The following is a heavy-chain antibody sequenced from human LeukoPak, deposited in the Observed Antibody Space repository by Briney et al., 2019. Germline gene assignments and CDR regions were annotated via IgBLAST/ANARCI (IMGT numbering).Heavy chain of an antibody. CDR1: GDFFRSYW. J-gene: IGHJ4*02. CDR2: IYATGST. V-gene: IGHV4-4*07. CDR3: ARQGYTASYYFLDF. D-gene: IGHD1-26*01. Sequence: PSETLSLTCDVSGDFFRSYWWGWVRQPAGKGLEWIGRIYATGSTQFNPSLKSRLTMSMDTSTNQFSLKLTSVTAADTAVYFRARQGYTASYYFLDFWSQGTLVTVSS.